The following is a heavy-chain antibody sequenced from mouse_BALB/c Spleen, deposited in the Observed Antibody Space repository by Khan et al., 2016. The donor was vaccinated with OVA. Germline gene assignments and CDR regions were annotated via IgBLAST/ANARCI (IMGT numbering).Heavy chain of an antibody. D-gene: IGHD6-1*01. CDR3: ARSASYWFFDV. CDR2: INTYTGEP. J-gene: IGHJ1*01. Sequence: QIQLVQSGPELKKPGETVKISCKASGYTFTNYGMNWVKQAPGKGLKWMGWINTYTGEPTYADDFKGRFAFSLETPANNAYLQINNLKNEDTATYFCARSASYWFFDVWGAGTTVTVSS. CDR1: GYTFTNYG. V-gene: IGHV9-3-1*01.